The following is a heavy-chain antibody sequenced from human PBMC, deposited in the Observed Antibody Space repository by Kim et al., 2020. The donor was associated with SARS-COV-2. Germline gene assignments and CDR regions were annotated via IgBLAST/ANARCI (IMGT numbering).Heavy chain of an antibody. Sequence: LSLTCAASGFTFSSYAMHWVRQAPGKGLEWLAVISYDGSNKYYADSVRGRFTISRDNSKNTLYLQMNSLRAEDTAVYYCTRAGSGSYWGGLYYWC. V-gene: IGHV3-30-3*01. CDR3: TRAGSGSYWGGLYY. D-gene: IGHD1-26*01. J-gene: IGHJ4*01. CDR2: ISYDGSNK. CDR1: GFTFSSYA.